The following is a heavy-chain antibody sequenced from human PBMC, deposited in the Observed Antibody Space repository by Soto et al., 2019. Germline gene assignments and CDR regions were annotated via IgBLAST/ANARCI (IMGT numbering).Heavy chain of an antibody. Sequence: SETLSLPCTVSGGSVSSGSYYWSWIRQPPGKGLEWIGYIYYSGSTNYNPSLKSRVTISVDTSKNQFSLKLSSVTAADTAVYYCARGGSWGKYYGMDVWGQGTTVTVSS. J-gene: IGHJ6*02. CDR1: GGSVSSGSYY. CDR2: IYYSGST. D-gene: IGHD6-13*01. V-gene: IGHV4-61*01. CDR3: ARGGSWGKYYGMDV.